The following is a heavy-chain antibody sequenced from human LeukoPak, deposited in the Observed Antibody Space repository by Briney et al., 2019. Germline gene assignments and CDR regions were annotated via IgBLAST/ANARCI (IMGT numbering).Heavy chain of an antibody. D-gene: IGHD6-19*01. CDR3: AKDCSSGWYINWFDP. V-gene: IGHV3-23*01. Sequence: GGSLRLSCAASGFTFSSYAMSWVRQAPGKGLEWVSAISGSGGSTYYADSVKGRFTISRDNSKNTLYLQMSSLRAEDTAVYYCAKDCSSGWYINWFDPWGQGTLVTVSS. CDR1: GFTFSSYA. CDR2: ISGSGGST. J-gene: IGHJ5*02.